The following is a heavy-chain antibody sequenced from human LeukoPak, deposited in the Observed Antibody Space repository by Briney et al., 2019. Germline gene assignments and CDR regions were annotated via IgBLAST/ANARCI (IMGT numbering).Heavy chain of an antibody. CDR3: VVPAATGFDP. Sequence: ASVKVSCKASGGTFSSYAISWVRQAPGQGLEWMGGIIPIFGTASYAQKFQGRVTITTDESTSTAYMELSSLRSEDTAVYYCVVPAATGFDPWGQGTLVTVSS. CDR1: GGTFSSYA. J-gene: IGHJ5*02. V-gene: IGHV1-69*05. CDR2: IIPIFGTA. D-gene: IGHD2-2*01.